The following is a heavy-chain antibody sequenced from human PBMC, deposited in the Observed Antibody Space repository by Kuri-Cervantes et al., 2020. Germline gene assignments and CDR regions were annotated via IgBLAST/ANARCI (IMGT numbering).Heavy chain of an antibody. CDR2: ISYDGSNK. CDR3: AKVDTAIFDY. D-gene: IGHD5-18*01. V-gene: IGHV3-30*18. Sequence: GESLKISCAASGFIFSTYGMHWVRQAPGKGLEWVAVISYDGSNKYYADSVKGRFTISRDNSKNTLYLQMNSLRAEDTAVYYCAKVDTAIFDYWGQGTLVTVSS. J-gene: IGHJ4*02. CDR1: GFIFSTYG.